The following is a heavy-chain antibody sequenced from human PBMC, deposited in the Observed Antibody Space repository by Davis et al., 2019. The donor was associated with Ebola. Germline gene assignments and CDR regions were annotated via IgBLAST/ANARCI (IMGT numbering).Heavy chain of an antibody. J-gene: IGHJ5*02. Sequence: SETLSLTCAVYGGSFSGYYWSWIRQPPGKGLEWIGEINHSGSTNYIPSLKSRVTISVDTSKNQFSLKLSSVTAADTAVYYCARRAPYSYGYRWFDPWGQGTLVTVSS. D-gene: IGHD5-18*01. CDR3: ARRAPYSYGYRWFDP. CDR1: GGSFSGYY. V-gene: IGHV4-34*01. CDR2: INHSGST.